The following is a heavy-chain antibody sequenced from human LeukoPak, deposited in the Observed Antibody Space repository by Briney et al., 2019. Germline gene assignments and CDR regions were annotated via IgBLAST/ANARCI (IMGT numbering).Heavy chain of an antibody. D-gene: IGHD3-10*01. CDR2: IYDRGPA. J-gene: IGHJ5*02. CDR1: GGAIASGGYS. V-gene: IGHV4-30-2*06. CDR3: ARSRQASGLLSS. Sequence: SETLSLTCTVSGGAIASGGYSWNWIRQSPGKGLEWIGCIYDRGPAYYNPSLKSRFTISVDRPKNQFFLNVTSLTAADTAVYYCARSRQASGLLSSWGQGTPVVVSS.